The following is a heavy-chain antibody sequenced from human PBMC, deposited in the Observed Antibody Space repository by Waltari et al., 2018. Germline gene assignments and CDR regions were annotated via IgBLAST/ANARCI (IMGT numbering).Heavy chain of an antibody. D-gene: IGHD1-20*01. CDR2: IYHSGST. J-gene: IGHJ4*02. V-gene: IGHV4-38-2*01. Sequence: QVQLQESGPGLVKPSETLSLTCAVSGYSISSGYYWGWTRQPPGKGLEWIGSIYHSGSTYYNPSLKSRVTISVDTSKNQFSLKLSSVTAADTAVYYCARSGSNNWNYDYWGQGTLVTVSS. CDR3: ARSGSNNWNYDY. CDR1: GYSISSGYY.